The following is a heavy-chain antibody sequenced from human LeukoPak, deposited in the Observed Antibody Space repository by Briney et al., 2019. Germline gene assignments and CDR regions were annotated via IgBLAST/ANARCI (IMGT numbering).Heavy chain of an antibody. Sequence: ASVKVSCKASGYTFTSYGISWVRPAPRQGLEWMGWISAYNGNTNYAQKLQGRVTMTTDTSTSTAYMELRSLRSDDTAVYYCARDYYDILSGPLAPSDYWGQGTLVTVSS. CDR3: ARDYYDILSGPLAPSDY. V-gene: IGHV1-18*04. CDR1: GYTFTSYG. CDR2: ISAYNGNT. J-gene: IGHJ4*02. D-gene: IGHD3-9*01.